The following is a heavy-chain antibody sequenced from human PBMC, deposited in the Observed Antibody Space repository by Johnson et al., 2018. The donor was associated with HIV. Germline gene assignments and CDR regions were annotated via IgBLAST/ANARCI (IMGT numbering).Heavy chain of an antibody. CDR2: ISYAGSNK. V-gene: IGHV3-30*04. J-gene: IGHJ3*02. Sequence: VQLVESGGGLVQPGRSLRLSCAASGFTFSSYAMHWVRQAPGKGLEWVAVISYAGSNKYYATTVKGRLTISRDNSKNTLYLQMNSVRAEDTAVYYCAREYSSGWPSDAFDIWGQGTMVTVSS. CDR1: GFTFSSYA. D-gene: IGHD6-19*01. CDR3: AREYSSGWPSDAFDI.